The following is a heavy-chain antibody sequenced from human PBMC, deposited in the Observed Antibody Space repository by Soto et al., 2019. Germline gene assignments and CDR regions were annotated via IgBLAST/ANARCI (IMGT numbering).Heavy chain of an antibody. J-gene: IGHJ2*01. D-gene: IGHD4-4*01. V-gene: IGHV3-30-3*01. Sequence: QVQLVESGGGVVQPGRSLRLSCAASGFTFSSYAMHWVRQAPGKGLEWVAVISYDGSNKYYADSVKGRFTISRDNSKNTLYLQMTSLRAEYTAVYYCARPLWRNDYNGGYFNLWGRGNLVTVSS. CDR3: ARPLWRNDYNGGYFNL. CDR2: ISYDGSNK. CDR1: GFTFSSYA.